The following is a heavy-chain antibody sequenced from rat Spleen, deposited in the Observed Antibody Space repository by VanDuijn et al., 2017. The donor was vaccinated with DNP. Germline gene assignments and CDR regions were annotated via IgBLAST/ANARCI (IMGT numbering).Heavy chain of an antibody. V-gene: IGHV5-25*01. CDR1: GFTFSDYH. Sequence: EVQLVESGGGLVLPGRSLKLSCVVSGFTFSDYHMAWVRQAPKKGLEWVASINTDGGSTYYPDSVKGRFTISRDNAENTVYLQMNSLRSEDTATYYCTRPRGSYGGYRVDAWGQGISVSVSS. J-gene: IGHJ4*01. CDR2: INTDGGST. CDR3: TRPRGSYGGYRVDA. D-gene: IGHD1-11*01.